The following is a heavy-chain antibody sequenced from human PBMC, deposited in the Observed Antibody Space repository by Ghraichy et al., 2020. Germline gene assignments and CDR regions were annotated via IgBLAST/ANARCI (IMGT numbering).Heavy chain of an antibody. CDR2: IYTDGST. Sequence: GGSLRLSCAASGFTVSSNYMTWVRQAPGKGLEWVSVIYTDGSTYYAESVKGRFILARDTSENSLYLQMNSLRAEDTAVYYCAREVLFSDTWYDDYYALDVWGQGTTVTVSS. CDR1: GFTVSSNY. J-gene: IGHJ6*02. CDR3: AREVLFSDTWYDDYYALDV. D-gene: IGHD2/OR15-2a*01. V-gene: IGHV3-53*01.